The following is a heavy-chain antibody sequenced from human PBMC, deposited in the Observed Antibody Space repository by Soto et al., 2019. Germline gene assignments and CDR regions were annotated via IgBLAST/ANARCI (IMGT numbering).Heavy chain of an antibody. CDR1: GFTFSSYG. CDR3: ARDFAQLGNDY. CDR2: IWYDGSNK. J-gene: IGHJ4*02. D-gene: IGHD6-13*01. Sequence: QVQLVESGGGVVQPGRSLRLSCAASGFTFSSYGMHWVRQAPGKGLEWVAVIWYDGSNKYYADSVKGRFTISRDNSKNTLYLQMNSLRAEDTAVYYCARDFAQLGNDYWGQCTLVTVS. V-gene: IGHV3-33*01.